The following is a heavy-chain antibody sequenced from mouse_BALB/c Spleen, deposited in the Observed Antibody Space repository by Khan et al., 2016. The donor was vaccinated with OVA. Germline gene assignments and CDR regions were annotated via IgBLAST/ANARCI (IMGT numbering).Heavy chain of an antibody. CDR1: GYTFTSYD. CDR3: ARHYDGGNLYWYFDV. Sequence: QVQLQQSGAELVKPGASVKLSCKASGYTFTSYDINWVRQRPEQGLEWIGWIFPGDDSTKYNEKFKGKATLTTDKSSSTAYMQLSRLTSEVSAVYFCARHYDGGNLYWYFDVWGAGTTVTVSS. D-gene: IGHD1-1*02. V-gene: IGHV1-85*01. J-gene: IGHJ1*01. CDR2: IFPGDDST.